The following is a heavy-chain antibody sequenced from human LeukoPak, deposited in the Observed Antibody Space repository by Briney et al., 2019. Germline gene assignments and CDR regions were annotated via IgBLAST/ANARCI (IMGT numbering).Heavy chain of an antibody. J-gene: IGHJ4*02. Sequence: SETLSLTRTVPGGSISSSSYYWGRIRHPPGEGLEWIGRVYYSGSTQYNPSLETLHTLSVDTSKIHFSANVSPVSRAHTAVYYCAIGGLNATTVVGGAYRGGYWGQGTLVTVSS. CDR3: AIGGLNATTVVGGAYRGGY. V-gene: IGHV4-39*01. CDR2: VYYSGST. CDR1: GGSISSSSYY. D-gene: IGHD3-10*01.